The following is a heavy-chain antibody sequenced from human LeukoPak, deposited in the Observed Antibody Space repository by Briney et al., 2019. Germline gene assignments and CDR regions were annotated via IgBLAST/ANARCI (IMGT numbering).Heavy chain of an antibody. CDR2: IFYGGGT. CDR3: ARGLSGSYYDY. V-gene: IGHV4-59*01. J-gene: IGHJ4*02. D-gene: IGHD1-26*01. Sequence: SETLSLTCTVSGGSIGNYYWSWMRQPPGKGLERIGYIFYGGGTKYNPSLKSRVTISVDTSKNQFSLKLSSVTAADTAVYYCARGLSGSYYDYWGQGTLVTVSS. CDR1: GGSIGNYY.